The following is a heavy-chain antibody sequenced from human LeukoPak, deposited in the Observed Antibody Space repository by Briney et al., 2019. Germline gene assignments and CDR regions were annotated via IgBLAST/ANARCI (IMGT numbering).Heavy chain of an antibody. Sequence: PSETLSLTCAVYGGSFSGYYWSWIRQPPGKGLEWIGEINHSGSTYYNPSLKSRVTISVDTSKNQFSLKLSSVTAADTAVYYCARVPGRSGPARDWGQGTLVTVSS. J-gene: IGHJ4*02. CDR3: ARVPGRSGPARD. CDR2: INHSGST. V-gene: IGHV4-34*01. CDR1: GGSFSGYY.